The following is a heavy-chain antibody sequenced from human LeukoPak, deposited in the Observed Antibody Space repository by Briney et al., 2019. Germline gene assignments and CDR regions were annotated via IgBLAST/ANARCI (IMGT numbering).Heavy chain of an antibody. D-gene: IGHD6-13*01. CDR2: MNPNSGNT. CDR1: GYAFTSYD. Sequence: ASVKVSCKASGYAFTSYDINWVRQATGQGLEWMGWMNPNSGNTGYAQKFQGRVTMTRNTSISTAYMELSSLRSEDTAVYYCARGNIAAAGTYDYWGQGTLVTVSS. V-gene: IGHV1-8*01. J-gene: IGHJ4*02. CDR3: ARGNIAAAGTYDY.